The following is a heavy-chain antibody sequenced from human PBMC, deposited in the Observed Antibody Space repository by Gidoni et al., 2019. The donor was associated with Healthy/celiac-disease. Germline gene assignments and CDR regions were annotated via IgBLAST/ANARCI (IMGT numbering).Heavy chain of an antibody. V-gene: IGHV1-3*01. CDR1: GYTFTSYA. CDR3: ARGRGGGYYLDY. J-gene: IGHJ4*02. CDR2: INAGKGNT. Sequence: QVQLVQSGAEVKKPGASVKVSCKASGYTFTSYAMHWVRQAPGQRLEWTGWINAGKGNTKYSQKFQGRVTITRDTSASTAYMELSSLRSEETAVYYCARGRGGGYYLDYWGQGTLVTVSS. D-gene: IGHD2-15*01.